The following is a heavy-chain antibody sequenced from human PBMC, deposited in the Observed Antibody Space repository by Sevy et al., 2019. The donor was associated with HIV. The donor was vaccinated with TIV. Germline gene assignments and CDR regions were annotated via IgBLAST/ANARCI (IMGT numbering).Heavy chain of an antibody. D-gene: IGHD5-18*01. V-gene: IGHV1-8*01. J-gene: IGHJ4*02. Sequence: ASVKVSCKASGYTFTSYDINWVRQATGQGLEWMGWMNPNSVNTGYAQKFQGRVTMTRNTSISTAYMELSSLRSEDTAVYYCARGHGSIQLWEGYFDYWGQGTLVTVSS. CDR3: ARGHGSIQLWEGYFDY. CDR2: MNPNSVNT. CDR1: GYTFTSYD.